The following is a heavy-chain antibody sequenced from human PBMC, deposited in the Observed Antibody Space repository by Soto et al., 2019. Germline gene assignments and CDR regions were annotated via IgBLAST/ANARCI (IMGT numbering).Heavy chain of an antibody. CDR2: IYYSGNT. CDR1: GASISGYC. J-gene: IGHJ2*01. D-gene: IGHD6-13*01. Sequence: ASETLSLTCTVSGASISGYCWNWIRQPPGEGLEWIGYIYYSGNTNYNSFLKSRVTMSVDTSKNQFSLNLTSVTPADTAVYYCARMITATGTEYFDLWGRGALVTVSS. V-gene: IGHV4-59*13. CDR3: ARMITATGTEYFDL.